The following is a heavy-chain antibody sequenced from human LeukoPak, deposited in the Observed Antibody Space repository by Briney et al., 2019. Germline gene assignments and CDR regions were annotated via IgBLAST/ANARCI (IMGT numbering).Heavy chain of an antibody. CDR2: ISGSGGST. D-gene: IGHD5-12*01. V-gene: IGHV3-23*01. J-gene: IGHJ6*03. CDR3: AKGSRATAPCYYYYMDV. CDR1: GFTFDDYA. Sequence: PGRSLRLSCAASGFTFDDYAMTWVRQTPGKGLEWVSSISGSGGSTYYADSVRGRFTISRDNSKNTLYVQMNSLRAEDTAVYYCAKGSRATAPCYYYYMDVWGKGTTVTVSS.